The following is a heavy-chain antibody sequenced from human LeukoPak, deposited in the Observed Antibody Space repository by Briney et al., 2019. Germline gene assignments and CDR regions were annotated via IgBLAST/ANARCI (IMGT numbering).Heavy chain of an antibody. Sequence: PGGSLRLSCAASGFTSRSYWMHWLRQAPGKGLEWVSRINGDGSRTAYGDSVKGRFTISRANAKNTLSLQMNSLRAEDTAVYYCARDPDLSGYSFFECWGQGTLVTVSS. J-gene: IGHJ4*02. CDR1: GFTSRSYW. D-gene: IGHD3-22*01. CDR3: ARDPDLSGYSFFEC. V-gene: IGHV3-74*01. CDR2: INGDGSRT.